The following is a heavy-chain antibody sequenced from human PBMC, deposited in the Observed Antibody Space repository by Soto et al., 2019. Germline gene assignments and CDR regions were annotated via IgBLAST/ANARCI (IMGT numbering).Heavy chain of an antibody. CDR3: ARGSSVYDSSGYAFDY. D-gene: IGHD3-22*01. J-gene: IGHJ4*02. Sequence: EVQLVESGGDLVQPGGSLRLSCAASGFTFSSYWMSWVRQAPGKGLEWVANIKQDGSHKFYVDSVKGRFTMSRDNAKNSLYVQMSSVRAEDTAVYYCARGSSVYDSSGYAFDYWGRGSLVTASS. V-gene: IGHV3-7*01. CDR1: GFTFSSYW. CDR2: IKQDGSHK.